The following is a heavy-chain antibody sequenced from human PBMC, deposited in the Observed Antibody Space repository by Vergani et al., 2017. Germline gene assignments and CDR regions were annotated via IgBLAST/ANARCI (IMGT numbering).Heavy chain of an antibody. V-gene: IGHV4-30-4*08. CDR2: MFYSGST. J-gene: IGHJ3*02. Sequence: QVQLQESGPGLVKPSQTLSLICTVSGGSFSSGDYFWSWIRQPPGKGLEWIGFMFYSGSTYSNPSLKNRLTLSVDTSKNQFSLKLRSVTAADTAVYYCARVYCSRTSCRGGHDAFDIWGRGTMVTVSS. CDR1: GGSFSSGDYF. D-gene: IGHD2-2*01. CDR3: ARVYCSRTSCRGGHDAFDI.